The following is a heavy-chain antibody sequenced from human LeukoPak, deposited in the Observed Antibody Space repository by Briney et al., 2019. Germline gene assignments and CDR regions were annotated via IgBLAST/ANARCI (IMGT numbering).Heavy chain of an antibody. J-gene: IGHJ4*02. CDR3: AKDIGVGSCNGCLFDY. CDR2: LNWNSGGI. Sequence: QTGGSLRLSCAASGFTFDDYAMHWVRQAPGKGLEWVSGLNWNSGGIVYADSVKGRFTISRDNAKGSLYLQMNNLRTEDTALYYCAKDIGVGSCNGCLFDYWGQGTLVTVSS. V-gene: IGHV3-9*01. D-gene: IGHD2-15*01. CDR1: GFTFDDYA.